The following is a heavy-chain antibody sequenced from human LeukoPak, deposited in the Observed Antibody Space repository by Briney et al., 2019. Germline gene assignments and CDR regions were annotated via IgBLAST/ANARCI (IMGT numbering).Heavy chain of an antibody. CDR3: TKYSGRIDY. J-gene: IGHJ4*02. CDR2: IRSKAYGGTT. CDR1: GFTFGDYA. V-gene: IGHV3-49*03. Sequence: GGSLRLSCTSSGFTFGDYAMSWFRQAPGKGLGWVAFIRSKAYGGTTEYAASVKGRFTISRDDSKSIAYLQMNSLKTEDTAVYYCTKYSGRIDYWGQGTLVTVSS. D-gene: IGHD5-18*01.